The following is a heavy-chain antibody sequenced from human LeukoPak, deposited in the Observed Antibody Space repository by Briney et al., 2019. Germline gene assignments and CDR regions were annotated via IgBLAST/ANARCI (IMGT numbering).Heavy chain of an antibody. D-gene: IGHD3-10*01. V-gene: IGHV4-59*01. CDR2: IYYSGST. J-gene: IGHJ4*02. Sequence: SETLSLTCTVSGGSISSYYWSWIRQPPGKGLEWIGYIYYSGSTNYNPSLKSRVTISVDTSKNQFSLKLSSVTAADTAVYYCARYYGSGSFDQWGQGTLVTVSS. CDR1: GGSISSYY. CDR3: ARYYGSGSFDQ.